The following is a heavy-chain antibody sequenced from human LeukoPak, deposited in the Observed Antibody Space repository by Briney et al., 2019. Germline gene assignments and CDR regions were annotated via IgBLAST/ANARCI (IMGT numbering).Heavy chain of an antibody. CDR1: GFIAGNAW. V-gene: IGHV3-15*01. D-gene: IGHD6-19*01. CDR2: IKSKTDGGTT. J-gene: IGHJ4*01. CDR3: TTDDWVRYSSPWSGFDY. Sequence: PGGSLRLFCAASGFIAGNAWMSWACQAPGKGLEWVGRIKSKTDGGTTDYAAPVKGRFTISRDDSKNTLFLQMNSLKTEDTAVYYCTTDDWVRYSSPWSGFDYWGQGTLVTVSS.